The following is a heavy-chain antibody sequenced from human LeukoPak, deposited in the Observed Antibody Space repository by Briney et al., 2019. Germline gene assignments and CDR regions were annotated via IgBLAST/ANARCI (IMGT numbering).Heavy chain of an antibody. D-gene: IGHD3-10*01. Sequence: GGSLRLSCAASGFTFSGSALHWVRQAPGKGLEWVAFIRYDGSNKYYADSVKGRFTISRDNSKNTLYLQMNSLRAEDTAVYYCAKAYYYGSGSYYRRYYFDYWGQGTLVTVSS. V-gene: IGHV3-30*02. J-gene: IGHJ4*01. CDR2: IRYDGSNK. CDR3: AKAYYYGSGSYYRRYYFDY. CDR1: GFTFSGSA.